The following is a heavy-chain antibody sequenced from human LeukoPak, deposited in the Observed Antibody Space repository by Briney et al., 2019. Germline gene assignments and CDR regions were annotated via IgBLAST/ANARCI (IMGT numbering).Heavy chain of an antibody. Sequence: ASVKVSCKASGYTFTNYGVSWVRQAPGQGLEWMGWINAYNGDTHYAQNLQGRLTMTTDTSTSMAFMELRSLRPDDTAAYFCARWGLVAPGTYYYYYMDVWGRGTTVTVSS. CDR2: INAYNGDT. V-gene: IGHV1-18*01. D-gene: IGHD2-2*01. J-gene: IGHJ6*03. CDR3: ARWGLVAPGTYYYYYMDV. CDR1: GYTFTNYG.